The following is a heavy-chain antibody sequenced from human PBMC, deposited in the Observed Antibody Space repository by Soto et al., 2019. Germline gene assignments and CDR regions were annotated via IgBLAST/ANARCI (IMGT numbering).Heavy chain of an antibody. V-gene: IGHV3-66*01. CDR2: IYSGGST. Sequence: EVQLVESGGGLVQPGGSLRLSCAASGFTVSSNYMSWVRQAPGKGLEWVSVIYSGGSTYYADSVKGRFTISRDNSKNTLYLQMNSLRAEDTAVYYCASDILHRYSSCGTVYWGQGTLVTVSS. CDR3: ASDILHRYSSCGTVY. CDR1: GFTVSSNY. D-gene: IGHD6-19*01. J-gene: IGHJ4*02.